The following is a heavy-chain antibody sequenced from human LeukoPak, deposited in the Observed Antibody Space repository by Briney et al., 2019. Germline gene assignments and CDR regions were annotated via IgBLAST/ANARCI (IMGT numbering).Heavy chain of an antibody. CDR2: ISDNNVNT. CDR1: GYTFTRYG. V-gene: IGHV1-18*01. J-gene: IGHJ4*02. CDR3: ARDGGYYYDSSGYYFEY. Sequence: ASVKVSCKASGYTFTRYGISWVRQAPGQRLEWLGWISDNNVNTNYAQKFQGRVTMSTDTSTNTAYMELRSLRSDDTAVYYCARDGGYYYDSSGYYFEYWGQGTLVTVSS. D-gene: IGHD3-22*01.